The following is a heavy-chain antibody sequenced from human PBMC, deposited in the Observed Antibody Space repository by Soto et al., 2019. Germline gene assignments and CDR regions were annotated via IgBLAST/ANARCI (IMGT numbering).Heavy chain of an antibody. Sequence: PSETLSLTCTVSGGSISSGDYYWSWIRQPPGKGLEWIGYIYYSGSTYYNPSLKSRVTISVDTSKNQFSLKLSSMTAADTAVYYCARAYSSSWSLNWFDPWGQGTLVTVSS. V-gene: IGHV4-30-4*01. CDR3: ARAYSSSWSLNWFDP. CDR1: GGSISSGDYY. D-gene: IGHD6-13*01. J-gene: IGHJ5*02. CDR2: IYYSGST.